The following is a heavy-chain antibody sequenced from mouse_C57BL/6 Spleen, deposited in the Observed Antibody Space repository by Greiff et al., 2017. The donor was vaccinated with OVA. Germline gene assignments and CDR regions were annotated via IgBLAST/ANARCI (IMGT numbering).Heavy chain of an antibody. V-gene: IGHV1-74*01. Sequence: QVQLKQPGAELVKPGASVKVSCKASGYTFTSYWMHWVKQRPGQGLEWIGRIHPSDSDTNYNQKFKGKATLTVDKSSSTAYMQLSSLTSEDSAVYYCAIGGPFYDYDVSPFAYWGQGTLVTVSA. D-gene: IGHD2-4*01. CDR2: IHPSDSDT. CDR3: AIGGPFYDYDVSPFAY. CDR1: GYTFTSYW. J-gene: IGHJ3*01.